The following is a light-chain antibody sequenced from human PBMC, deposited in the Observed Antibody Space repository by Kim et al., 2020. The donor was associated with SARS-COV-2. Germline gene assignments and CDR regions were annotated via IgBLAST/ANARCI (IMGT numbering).Light chain of an antibody. CDR2: YDS. CDR3: QVWDSSGDLGV. CDR1: NIGGKS. J-gene: IGLJ3*02. Sequence: SYELTQPPSVSVAPEKTARITCGGNNIGGKSVHWYQQKPGQAPVLVIFYDSDRPSGIPERFSGSNSGNTATLTISRVEAGDEADYYCQVWDSSGDLGVFGGGTQLTVL. V-gene: IGLV3-21*04.